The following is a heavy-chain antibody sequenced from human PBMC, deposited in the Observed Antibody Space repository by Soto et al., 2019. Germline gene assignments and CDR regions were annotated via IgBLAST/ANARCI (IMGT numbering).Heavy chain of an antibody. CDR3: AKRSSSSTFDY. CDR1: GFTFSSYA. D-gene: IGHD6-6*01. Sequence: EVQLLESGGGLVQPGESLRLSCAASGFTFSSYAMSWVRQAPGKGLEWVSVISGSDDSTYYADSVKGRFTISRANSKNTPYLQMNSLRAEDTAVYYCAKRSSSSTFDYWGQGTLVTVSS. V-gene: IGHV3-23*01. J-gene: IGHJ4*02. CDR2: ISGSDDST.